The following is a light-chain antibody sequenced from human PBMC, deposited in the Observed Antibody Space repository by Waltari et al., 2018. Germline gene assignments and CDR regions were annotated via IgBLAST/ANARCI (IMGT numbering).Light chain of an antibody. CDR1: QSVSSN. V-gene: IGKV3-15*01. CDR3: QQYKTWPRT. J-gene: IGKJ1*01. Sequence: EIVMTQSPATLSVSPGEKATLSCRASQSVSSNLAWYKQRPGQTPRLLIYAASTRATGVPARVSGGGSGAEFTLTISSLQSEDFAVYYCQQYKTWPRTFGQGTKVEIK. CDR2: AAS.